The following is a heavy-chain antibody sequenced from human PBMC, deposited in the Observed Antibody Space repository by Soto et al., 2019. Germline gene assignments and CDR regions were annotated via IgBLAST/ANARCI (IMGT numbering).Heavy chain of an antibody. CDR2: INHSGST. J-gene: IGHJ5*02. CDR1: GGSFSGYY. Sequence: SETLSLTCAVYGGSFSGYYWSWIRQPPGKGLEWIGEINHSGSTNYNPSLKSRVTISVDTSKNQFSLKLSSVTAADTAVYYCARRILTENWFDPWGQGTLVTVS. D-gene: IGHD3-9*01. V-gene: IGHV4-34*01. CDR3: ARRILTENWFDP.